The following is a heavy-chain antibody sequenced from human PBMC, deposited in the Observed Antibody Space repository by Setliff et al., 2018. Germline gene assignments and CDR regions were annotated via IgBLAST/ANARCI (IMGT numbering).Heavy chain of an antibody. CDR2: IYYSGST. CDR1: GGSISSHY. V-gene: IGHV4-59*11. D-gene: IGHD3-3*01. J-gene: IGHJ5*02. CDR3: ASGVPNYDFWSGYYTGSYWFDP. Sequence: ETLSLTCTVSGGSISSHYWSWIRQPPGKGLEWIGYIYYSGSTNYNPSLKSRVTISVDTSKNQFSLKLSSVTAADTAVYYCASGVPNYDFWSGYYTGSYWFDPWGQGTLVTVSS.